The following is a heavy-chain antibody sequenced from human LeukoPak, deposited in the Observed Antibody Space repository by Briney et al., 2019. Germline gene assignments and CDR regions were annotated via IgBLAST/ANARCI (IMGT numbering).Heavy chain of an antibody. V-gene: IGHV3-30*04. D-gene: IGHD3-16*01. J-gene: IGHJ6*03. CDR2: LQYDRTNV. Sequence: GGSLRLSCAASGFTFSSYEMNWVRQAPGKGLEWVAYLQYDRTNVKYADSLRGRFTISRDNSKKIVYMQMSSLRAEETAVYYCAREEWGNGGRYRRSTYSTDASGKGTTVTVSS. CDR1: GFTFSSYE. CDR3: AREEWGNGGRYRRSTYSTDA.